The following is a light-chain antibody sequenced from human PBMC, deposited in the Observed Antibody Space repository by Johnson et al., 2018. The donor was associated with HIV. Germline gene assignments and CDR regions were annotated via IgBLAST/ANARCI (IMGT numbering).Light chain of an antibody. V-gene: IGLV1-51*01. J-gene: IGLJ1*01. CDR3: GTWDSSLSAPYV. Sequence: HSVLTQPPSVSAASGQRVDISCSGSSSNIENNYLSWYQQLPHTAPRLLISDNNKRPSGIPDRFSGSKSGTSATLGITGLQTGDEADYYCGTWDSSLSAPYVFGTGTKVTVL. CDR1: SSNIENNY. CDR2: DNN.